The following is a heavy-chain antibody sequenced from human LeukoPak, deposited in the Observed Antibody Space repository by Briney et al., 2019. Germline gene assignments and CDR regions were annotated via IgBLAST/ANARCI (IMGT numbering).Heavy chain of an antibody. CDR1: GGSISSSSYY. V-gene: IGHV4-39*07. Sequence: SETLSLTCTVSGGSISSSSYYWGWIRQPPGKGLEWIGSIYYSGSTYYNPSLKSRVTISVDTSKNQFSLKLSSVTAADTAVYYCARDGSHFKNYDSSGLGYWGQGTLVTVSS. J-gene: IGHJ4*02. CDR2: IYYSGST. D-gene: IGHD3-22*01. CDR3: ARDGSHFKNYDSSGLGY.